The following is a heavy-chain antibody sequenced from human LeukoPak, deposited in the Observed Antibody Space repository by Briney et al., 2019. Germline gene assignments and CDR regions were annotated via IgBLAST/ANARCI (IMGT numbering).Heavy chain of an antibody. CDR1: GYTFIGYY. Sequence: ASVKVSCKASGYTFIGYYMHSVRQAPGQGLEWMGWIHPNSGGTYYAQKFQGRVTMTSDSSISTASMELSRLTSDDTAVYYCVRENSVDYFRGPFDPFDIWGQGTMVTVSS. CDR2: IHPNSGGT. CDR3: VRENSVDYFRGPFDPFDI. V-gene: IGHV1-2*02. J-gene: IGHJ3*02. D-gene: IGHD3-10*01.